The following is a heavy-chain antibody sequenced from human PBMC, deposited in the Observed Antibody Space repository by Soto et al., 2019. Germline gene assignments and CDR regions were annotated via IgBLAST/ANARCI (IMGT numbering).Heavy chain of an antibody. CDR3: AGGVDDYNYGVDV. Sequence: PSETLSLTCDVYGGSFNGYHWSWIRQPPGKGLEWIGEMSHSGSTDYNPSLKSRVTISVDTSKNQFSLMVNPVTAADAAGYCCAGGVDDYNYGVDVWRQETTVTVSS. V-gene: IGHV4-34*01. CDR2: MSHSGST. J-gene: IGHJ6*02. CDR1: GGSFNGYH. D-gene: IGHD3-16*01.